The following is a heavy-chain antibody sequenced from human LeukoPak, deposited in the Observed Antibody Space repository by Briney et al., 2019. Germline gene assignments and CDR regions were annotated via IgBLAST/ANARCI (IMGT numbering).Heavy chain of an antibody. J-gene: IGHJ6*03. CDR3: ARGVDFWSGYSYYYYYMDV. Sequence: ASVKVSCKAYGRTFSSYAISWVRQAPGQGLEWMGGIIPIFGTANYAQKFQRRVTITTDESTSTAYMELSSLRSEDTAVYYCARGVDFWSGYSYYYYYMDVWGKGTTVTVSS. V-gene: IGHV1-69*05. CDR2: IIPIFGTA. CDR1: GRTFSSYA. D-gene: IGHD3-3*01.